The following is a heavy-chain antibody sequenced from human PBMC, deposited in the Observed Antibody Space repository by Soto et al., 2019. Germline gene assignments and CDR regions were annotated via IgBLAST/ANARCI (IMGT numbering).Heavy chain of an antibody. V-gene: IGHV3-30*04. D-gene: IGHD3-16*01. CDR2: ISYNGRNK. J-gene: IGHJ4*02. Sequence: GGSLRLSCAASGFTFSFYAMHWVRQAPGKGLEWVAVISYNGRNKHYVDSVKGRFTISRDNSQDTLYLQMDSLRPDDTAVYYCARQAKIGDRTQFYFDSWGQGTLVTVSS. CDR3: ARQAKIGDRTQFYFDS. CDR1: GFTFSFYA.